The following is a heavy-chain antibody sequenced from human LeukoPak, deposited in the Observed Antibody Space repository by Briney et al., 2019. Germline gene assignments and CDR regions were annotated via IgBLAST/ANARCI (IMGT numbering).Heavy chain of an antibody. Sequence: SETLSLTCAVYGGSFSGYYWSWIRQPPGKGLEWIGEINHSGSTNYNPSLKSRVTISVDTSKNQFSLKLSSVTAADTAVYYCARRQQLVPSRLRNWFDPWGQGTLVTVSS. J-gene: IGHJ5*02. CDR1: GGSFSGYY. CDR3: ARRQQLVPSRLRNWFDP. D-gene: IGHD6-13*01. CDR2: INHSGST. V-gene: IGHV4-34*01.